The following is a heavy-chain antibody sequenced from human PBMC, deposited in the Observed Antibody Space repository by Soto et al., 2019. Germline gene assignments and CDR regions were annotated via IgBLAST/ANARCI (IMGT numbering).Heavy chain of an antibody. CDR2: ISYDGSNK. Sequence: QVQLVESGGXVVQPGRSLRLSCAASGFTFSSYGMHWVRQAPGKGLEWVAVISYDGSNKYYADSVKGRFTISRDNSKNTLYLQMNSLRAEDTAVYYCALTEGWYETGSFDYWGQGTLVTVSS. CDR1: GFTFSSYG. J-gene: IGHJ4*02. V-gene: IGHV3-30*03. D-gene: IGHD6-19*01. CDR3: ALTEGWYETGSFDY.